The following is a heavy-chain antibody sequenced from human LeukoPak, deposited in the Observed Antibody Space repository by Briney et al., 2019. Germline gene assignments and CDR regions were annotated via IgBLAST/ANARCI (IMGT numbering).Heavy chain of an antibody. CDR1: GFTFSSYA. CDR3: AKDGGGSYSYFDY. CDR2: ISGSGGST. J-gene: IGHJ4*02. Sequence: GGSLRLSCAAAGFTFSSYAMSWVRQAPGKGLEWVSAISGSGGSTYYADSVKGRFTISRDNSKNTLYLQMNSLRAEDTAVYYCAKDGGGSYSYFDYWGQGTLVTVSS. D-gene: IGHD1-26*01. V-gene: IGHV3-23*01.